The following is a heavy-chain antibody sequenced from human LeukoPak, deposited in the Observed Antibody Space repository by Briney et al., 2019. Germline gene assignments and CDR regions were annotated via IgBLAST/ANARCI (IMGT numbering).Heavy chain of an antibody. D-gene: IGHD4-17*01. CDR2: ISGSGGST. Sequence: GGSLRLSCAASGFTFSSYAMSWVRQAPGKGLEWVSAISGSGGSTYYADSVKGRFTISRDNSKNTLYLQMNSLRAEDTAVYYCAKDPNDYGDYEGSYFDYWGQGTLVTVSS. J-gene: IGHJ4*02. CDR3: AKDPNDYGDYEGSYFDY. CDR1: GFTFSSYA. V-gene: IGHV3-23*01.